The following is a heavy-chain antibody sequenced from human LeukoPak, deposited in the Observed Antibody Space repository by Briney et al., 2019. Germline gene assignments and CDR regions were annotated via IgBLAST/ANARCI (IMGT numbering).Heavy chain of an antibody. V-gene: IGHV3-23*01. Sequence: PGGTLRLSCAVSGFSLSRYAMSWVRKAPGKGLEWVSAISESGGSTYYADSVKGRFTISRDNSRNTLYLQMNTLRAEDTAVYYCAKCRGSGWSDCFDYWGQGTLVTVSS. CDR1: GFSLSRYA. D-gene: IGHD6-13*01. CDR2: ISESGGST. J-gene: IGHJ4*02. CDR3: AKCRGSGWSDCFDY.